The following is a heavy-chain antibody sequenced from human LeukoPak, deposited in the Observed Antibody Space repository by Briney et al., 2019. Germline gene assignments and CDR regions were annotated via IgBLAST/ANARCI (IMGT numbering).Heavy chain of an antibody. CDR2: ISGNGRST. Sequence: GGSLRLSCAASGFTFNNYAMSWVRQAPGKGLEWVSAISGNGRSTYYADSVKGRFTISRDNSKDTLYLQMNSLRAEDTAVYYCARVAGAWLPSDYWGQGTLVTVSS. CDR3: ARVAGAWLPSDY. D-gene: IGHD5-24*01. V-gene: IGHV3-23*01. CDR1: GFTFNNYA. J-gene: IGHJ4*02.